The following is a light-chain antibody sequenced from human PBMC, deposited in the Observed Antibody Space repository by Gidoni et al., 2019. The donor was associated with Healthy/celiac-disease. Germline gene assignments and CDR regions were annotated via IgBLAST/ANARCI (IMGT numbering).Light chain of an antibody. J-gene: IGKJ2*03. Sequence: DIVLTQSPGTLSLSPGERATLSCRASQSVSSSYLAWYQQKPGQAPRLLIDGASSRATGIPDRFSGSGSGTDFTRTISRLEPEDFAVYYCQQYGSSLRGSFGQGTKLEIK. CDR3: QQYGSSLRGS. V-gene: IGKV3-20*01. CDR1: QSVSSSY. CDR2: GAS.